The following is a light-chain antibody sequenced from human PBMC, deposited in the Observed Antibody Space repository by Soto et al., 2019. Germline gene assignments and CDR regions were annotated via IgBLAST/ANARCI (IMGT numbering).Light chain of an antibody. CDR1: QGISSY. CDR2: AAS. Sequence: AIRMTQSPSSFSASTGDRVTITCRASQGISSYLAWYQQKPGKAPKLLIYAASTLQSGVPSRFSGSGSGTDFTLTISCLQSEDFATYYFQQYYSYPITFGQGTRLAIK. V-gene: IGKV1-8*01. CDR3: QQYYSYPIT. J-gene: IGKJ5*01.